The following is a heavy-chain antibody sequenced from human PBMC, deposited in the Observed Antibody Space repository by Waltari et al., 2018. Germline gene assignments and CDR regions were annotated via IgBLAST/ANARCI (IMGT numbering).Heavy chain of an antibody. CDR1: GGSISSSSYY. CDR2: IYYSGST. J-gene: IGHJ3*02. V-gene: IGHV4-39*01. CDR3: ARRTASDAFDI. D-gene: IGHD5-18*01. Sequence: QLQLQESGPGLVKPSETLSLTCTVSGGSISSSSYYWGWISQPPGKGLEWIGSIYYSGSTYYNPSLKSRVTISVDTSKNQFSLKLSSVTAADTAVYYCARRTASDAFDIWGQGTMVTVSS.